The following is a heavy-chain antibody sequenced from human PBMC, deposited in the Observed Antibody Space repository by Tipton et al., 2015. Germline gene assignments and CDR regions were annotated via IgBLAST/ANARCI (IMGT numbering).Heavy chain of an antibody. CDR3: ARDGRDFTMVHGRRRYGMDV. CDR1: GVSISSGNYY. V-gene: IGHV4-31*03. J-gene: IGHJ6*02. Sequence: TLSLTCTVSGVSISSGNYYWSWIRQHPGKGLEWIGNIYYTGNTYYNPSLKSRVNISADTSKNHFSLKLSSVTAADTAVYFCARDGRDFTMVHGRRRYGMDVWGQGTTVTVSS. CDR2: IYYTGNT. D-gene: IGHD3-10*01.